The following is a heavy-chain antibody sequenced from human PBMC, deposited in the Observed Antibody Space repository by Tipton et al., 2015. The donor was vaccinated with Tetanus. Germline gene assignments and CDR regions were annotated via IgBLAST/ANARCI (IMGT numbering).Heavy chain of an antibody. D-gene: IGHD2-2*01. CDR1: GFAFSTFG. V-gene: IGHV3-30*03. CDR2: ISYDGSNK. Sequence: SLRLSCAASGFAFSTFGMHWVRQAPGKGLEWVAVISYDGSNKYYVDSVKGRFTISRDNAKNTLYLQMNSLRAEDTAVYYCARDSPDILLVPAVWGQGTLVTVSS. CDR3: ARDSPDILLVPAV. J-gene: IGHJ4*02.